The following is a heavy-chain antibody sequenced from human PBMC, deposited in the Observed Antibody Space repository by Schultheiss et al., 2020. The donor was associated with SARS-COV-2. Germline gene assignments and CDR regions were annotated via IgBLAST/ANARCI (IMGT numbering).Heavy chain of an antibody. CDR3: VRDGGGGGGSYYGMDV. V-gene: IGHV3-74*01. CDR1: GFTFSSYS. J-gene: IGHJ6*02. Sequence: GGSLRLSCAASGFTFSSYSMNWVRQAPGKGLEWVSRINSDGSTTSYADSVKGRFTISRDNAKNTLYLQMNSLRAEDTAVYYCVRDGGGGGGSYYGMDVWGQGTTVTVSS. CDR2: INSDGSTT. D-gene: IGHD2-15*01.